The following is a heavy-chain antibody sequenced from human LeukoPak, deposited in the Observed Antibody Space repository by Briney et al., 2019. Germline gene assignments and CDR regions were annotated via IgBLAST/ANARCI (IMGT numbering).Heavy chain of an antibody. CDR3: ARHFKDYYGSGSYYLPEFDY. V-gene: IGHV4-59*08. J-gene: IGHJ4*02. CDR1: GGSISSYY. Sequence: SETLSLTCTVSGGSISSYYWSWIRQPSGQGLEWIGYIYYSGSTNYNPSLKSLVTISVDTSKNQFSLKLSSVTAADTAVYYCARHFKDYYGSGSYYLPEFDYWGQGTLVTVSS. CDR2: IYYSGST. D-gene: IGHD3-10*01.